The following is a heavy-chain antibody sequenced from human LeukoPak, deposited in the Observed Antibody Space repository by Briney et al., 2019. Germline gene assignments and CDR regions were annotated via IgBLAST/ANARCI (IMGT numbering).Heavy chain of an antibody. CDR2: IIPIFGTA. J-gene: IGHJ4*02. CDR1: GGTFISYA. Sequence: ASVKVSCKASGGTFISYAISWVRQAPGQGLEWMGGIIPIFGTANYAQKFQGRVTITADKSTSTAYMELSSLRPEDTAVYYCARSEVPAAVPRIDYWGQGTLVTVSS. V-gene: IGHV1-69*06. CDR3: ARSEVPAAVPRIDY. D-gene: IGHD2-2*02.